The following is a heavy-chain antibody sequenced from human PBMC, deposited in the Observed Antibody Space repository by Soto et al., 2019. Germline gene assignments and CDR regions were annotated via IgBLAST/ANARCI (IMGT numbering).Heavy chain of an antibody. Sequence: PGGSLRLSCAASGFTFSSYGMHWVRQAPGKGLEWVAVISYDGSNKYYAESVKGRFTISRDNSKNTLYLQMNSLRAEDTAVYYCAKNHDSRTNYVDYWGQGTLVTVSS. J-gene: IGHJ4*02. CDR1: GFTFSSYG. CDR2: ISYDGSNK. V-gene: IGHV3-30*18. D-gene: IGHD3-22*01. CDR3: AKNHDSRTNYVDY.